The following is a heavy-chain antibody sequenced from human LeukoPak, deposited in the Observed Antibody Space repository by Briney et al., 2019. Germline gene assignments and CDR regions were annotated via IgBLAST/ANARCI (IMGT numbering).Heavy chain of an antibody. CDR3: ARDRYYDSSGYFGY. D-gene: IGHD3-22*01. CDR1: GFTFSDYY. CDR2: ISSSGSTI. V-gene: IGHV3-11*01. J-gene: IGHJ4*02. Sequence: GGSLRLSCPASGFTFSDYYMSCIRQAPGKGLEWVSYISSSGSTIYYADSVKGRFTISRDNANHSLYLQMNSLRAEDTAVYYCARDRYYDSSGYFGYWGQGTLVTVSS.